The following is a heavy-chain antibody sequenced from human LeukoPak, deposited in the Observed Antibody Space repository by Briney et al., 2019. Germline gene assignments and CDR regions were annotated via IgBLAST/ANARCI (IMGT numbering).Heavy chain of an antibody. Sequence: ASVKVSCKASGGTFSSYAISWVRQAPGQGLEWMGGIIPIFGTANYAQKFQGRVTITADESTSTAYMELSSLRSEDTAVYYCARELDMSVAIYFDYWGQGTLVTVSS. CDR2: IIPIFGTA. D-gene: IGHD6-19*01. V-gene: IGHV1-69*13. CDR3: ARELDMSVAIYFDY. J-gene: IGHJ4*02. CDR1: GGTFSSYA.